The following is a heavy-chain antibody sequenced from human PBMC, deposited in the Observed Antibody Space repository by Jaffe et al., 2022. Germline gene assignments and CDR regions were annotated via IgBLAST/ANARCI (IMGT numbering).Heavy chain of an antibody. CDR3: ARVKKGERITMVRGVKNYYYYYYMDV. D-gene: IGHD3-10*01. V-gene: IGHV4-61*02. CDR2: IYTSGST. CDR1: GGSISSGSYY. J-gene: IGHJ6*03. Sequence: QVQLQESGPGLVKPSQTLSLTCTVSGGSISSGSYYWSWIRQPAGKGLEWIGRIYTSGSTNYNPSLKSRVTISVDTSKNQFSLKLSSVTAADTAVYYCARVKKGERITMVRGVKNYYYYYYMDVWGKGTTVTVSS.